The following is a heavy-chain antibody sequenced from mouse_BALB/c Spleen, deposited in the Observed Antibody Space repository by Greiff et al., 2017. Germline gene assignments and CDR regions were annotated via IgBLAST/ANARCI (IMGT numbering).Heavy chain of an antibody. D-gene: IGHD2-4*01. CDR3: ARSGPSPYDYGSLYYAMDY. V-gene: IGHV5-17*02. J-gene: IGHJ4*01. Sequence: EVQLVESGGGLVQPGGSRKLSCAASGFTFSSFGMHWVRQAPEKGLEWVAYISSGSSTIYYADTVKGRFTISRDNPKNTLFLQMTSLRSEDTAMYYCARSGPSPYDYGSLYYAMDYWGQGTSVTVSS. CDR2: ISSGSSTI. CDR1: GFTFSSFG.